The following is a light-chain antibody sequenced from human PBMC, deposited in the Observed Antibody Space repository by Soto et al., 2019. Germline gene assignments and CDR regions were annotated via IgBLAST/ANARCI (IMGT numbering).Light chain of an antibody. CDR3: RSYTSSSGV. J-gene: IGLJ2*01. Sequence: QSALTQPASVSGSPGQSITISCTGTSSDVGCYNYVSLYQQHPGKAPKLMIYDVSNRPSGVSNRFSGSKSGNTASLTISGLQAEDEADYYCRSYTSSSGVFGGGTKLTVL. V-gene: IGLV2-14*01. CDR2: DVS. CDR1: SSDVGCYNY.